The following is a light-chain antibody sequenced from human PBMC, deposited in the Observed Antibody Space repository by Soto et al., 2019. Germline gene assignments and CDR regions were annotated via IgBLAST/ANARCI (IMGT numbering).Light chain of an antibody. CDR2: DAS. Sequence: ENVLTQSPGTLSLSPGERATLSCRASQTVSSYLLWYQQKRGQAPRLLIYDASNRATGIPARFSGSGSGTDFTLTISSLEPEDFAVYYCQHRMNWPLTFGQGTKVDIK. CDR3: QHRMNWPLT. CDR1: QTVSSY. J-gene: IGKJ1*01. V-gene: IGKV3-11*01.